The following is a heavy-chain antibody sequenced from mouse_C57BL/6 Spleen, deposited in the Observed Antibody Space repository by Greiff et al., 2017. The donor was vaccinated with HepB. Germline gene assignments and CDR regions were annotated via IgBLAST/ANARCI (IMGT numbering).Heavy chain of an antibody. V-gene: IGHV1-64*01. CDR1: GYTFTSYW. J-gene: IGHJ2*01. CDR2: IHPNSGST. CDR3: AREEDLYYFDY. Sequence: VQLQQPGAELVKPGASVKLSCKASGYTFTSYWMHWVKQRPGQGLEWIGMIHPNSGSTNYNEKFKSKATLTVDKSSSTAYMQLSSLTSEDSAVYYCAREEDLYYFDYWGQGTTLTVSS.